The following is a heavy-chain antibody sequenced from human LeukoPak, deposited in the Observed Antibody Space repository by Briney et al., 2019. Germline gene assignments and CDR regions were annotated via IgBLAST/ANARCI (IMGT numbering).Heavy chain of an antibody. Sequence: SETLSLTCTVSGDSITSGGYYWSWIRQRPGKGLEWIGYIYKTGSTYYNPSLKSRVTMLVDTSRNQFSLKLNSVTAADTAVYYCARDVLRWGQGTLVTVSP. CDR3: ARDVLR. CDR1: GDSITSGGYY. CDR2: IYKTGST. J-gene: IGHJ4*02. V-gene: IGHV4-31*03.